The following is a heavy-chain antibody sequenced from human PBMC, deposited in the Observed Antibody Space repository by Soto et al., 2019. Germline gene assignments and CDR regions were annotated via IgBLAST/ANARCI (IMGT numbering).Heavy chain of an antibody. CDR2: ISGSGGST. CDR3: ARVDGATDY. D-gene: IGHD4-17*01. V-gene: IGHV3-23*01. J-gene: IGHJ4*02. Sequence: EVQLLESGGGLVQPGGALRLSCAASGFTFTRYAMTWVLQAPGKGLECVSAISGSGGSTYYADSVKGRFTISRDNSKHTLYMQMNSLRAEDKAVYYCARVDGATDYWGQGTLVTVSS. CDR1: GFTFTRYA.